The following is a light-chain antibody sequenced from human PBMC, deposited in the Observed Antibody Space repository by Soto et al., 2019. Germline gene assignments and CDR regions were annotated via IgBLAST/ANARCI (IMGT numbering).Light chain of an antibody. CDR2: GAS. CDR3: QQYGASPFT. Sequence: EIVLTQSPGTLSLSPGESATLSCKASESIYINSVAWYYKTPGQPPRLLFYGASSRTTGIPNRFSGSGSGTDFVLSIDRLEVEDSGIYYCQQYGASPFTFGPGTRVDLK. J-gene: IGKJ3*01. V-gene: IGKV3-20*01. CDR1: ESIYINS.